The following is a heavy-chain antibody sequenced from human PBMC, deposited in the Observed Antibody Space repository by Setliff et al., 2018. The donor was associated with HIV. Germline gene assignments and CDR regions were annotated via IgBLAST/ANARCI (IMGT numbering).Heavy chain of an antibody. D-gene: IGHD6-19*01. CDR1: GFGFSNYG. CDR3: ARDWEWRTSGWEARFDY. CDR2: IWYDGVNK. Sequence: GGSLRLSCAASGFGFSNYGMNWVRQAPGKGLEWVAVIWYDGVNKKYADSVKGRFTISRDNSKSTLYLQMNSLRAEDTAVYYCARDWEWRTSGWEARFDYWGQGTLVTVSS. J-gene: IGHJ4*02. V-gene: IGHV3-33*01.